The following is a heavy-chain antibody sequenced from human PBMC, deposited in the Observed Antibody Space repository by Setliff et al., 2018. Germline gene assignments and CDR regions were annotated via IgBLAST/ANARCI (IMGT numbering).Heavy chain of an antibody. D-gene: IGHD1-1*01. CDR1: GDSISSRRNY. V-gene: IGHV4-39*02. CDR2: IHHSGKA. CDR3: ARTGTYRYFDY. J-gene: IGHJ4*02. Sequence: PSETLSLTCTVSGDSISSRRNYWGWIRQPPGKGLEWIVNIHHSGKAYYNPSLKSRVTMSVDTSKNHVSLKLSSVTAADTAVYYCARTGTYRYFDYWGQGTRVTVSS.